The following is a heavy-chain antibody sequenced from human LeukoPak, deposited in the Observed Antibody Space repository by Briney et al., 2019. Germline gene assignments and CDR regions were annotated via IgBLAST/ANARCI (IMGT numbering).Heavy chain of an antibody. CDR3: ASEPYGSGSPLWFDP. CDR2: ISSSGSTI. J-gene: IGHJ5*02. V-gene: IGHV3-48*03. D-gene: IGHD3-10*01. CDR1: GFTFSSYE. Sequence: GGSLRLSCAASGFTFSSYEMNWVRQAPGKGLEWVSYISSSGSTIYYADSVKGRFTISRDNAKNSLYLQMNSLRAEDTAVYYCASEPYGSGSPLWFDPWGQGTLVTVSS.